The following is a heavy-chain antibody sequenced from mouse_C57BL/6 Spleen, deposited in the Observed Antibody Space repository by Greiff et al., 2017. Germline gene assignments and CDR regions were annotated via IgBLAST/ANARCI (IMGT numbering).Heavy chain of an antibody. CDR1: GYAFSSSW. V-gene: IGHV1-82*01. CDR3: ARTGGLLRYFDV. Sequence: VKLQESGPELVKPGASVKISCKASGYAFSSSWMNWVKQRPGKGLEWIGRIYPGDGDTNYNGKFKGKATLTADKSSSTAYMQRSSLTSEDSAVYFCARTGGLLRYFDVWGTGTTVTVSS. J-gene: IGHJ1*03. CDR2: IYPGDGDT. D-gene: IGHD2-3*01.